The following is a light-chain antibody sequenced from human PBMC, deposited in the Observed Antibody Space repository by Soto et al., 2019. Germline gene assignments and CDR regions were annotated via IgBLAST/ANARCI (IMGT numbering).Light chain of an antibody. CDR3: SSYGGSNDLV. CDR2: EVS. J-gene: IGLJ2*01. Sequence: QSALTQPPSASGSPGQSVTISCTGASSDVGGYTYVSWYQQHPGKAPKLMIYEVSKRPSGVPTRFSGSKFGNTAALTVSGLQAEDEADYYCSSYGGSNDLVFGGGTKLTVL. V-gene: IGLV2-8*01. CDR1: SSDVGGYTY.